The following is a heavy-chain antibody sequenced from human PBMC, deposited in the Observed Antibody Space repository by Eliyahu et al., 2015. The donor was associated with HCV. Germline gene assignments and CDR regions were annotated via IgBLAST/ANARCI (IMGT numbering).Heavy chain of an antibody. Sequence: QLQLQESGPGLVKPSETLSLTCTVXGGSXXXSSYYWGWXRQPPGKGLEWIGSIYYSGSTYYNPSLKSRVTISVDTSKNQFSLKLSSVTAADTAVYYCASQRGYCSGGSCYKSHLAPFGYWGQGTLVTVSS. CDR1: GGSXXXSSYY. V-gene: IGHV4-39*01. CDR2: IYYSGST. J-gene: IGHJ4*02. D-gene: IGHD2-15*01. CDR3: ASQRGYCSGGSCYKSHLAPFGY.